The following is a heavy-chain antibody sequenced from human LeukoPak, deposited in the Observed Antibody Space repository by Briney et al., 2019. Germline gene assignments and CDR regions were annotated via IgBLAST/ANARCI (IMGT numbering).Heavy chain of an antibody. Sequence: ASVKASCKASGYTFTIYYIHWVRQAPGQGLEWMGIINPNDGSTSYAQKFQGRVTMTRDTSTSTVYMELSSLRSEDTAVYYCARGWRDYDILTGYEYYLDYWGQGTLVTVSS. J-gene: IGHJ4*02. CDR2: INPNDGST. CDR3: ARGWRDYDILTGYEYYLDY. D-gene: IGHD3-9*01. CDR1: GYTFTIYY. V-gene: IGHV1-46*01.